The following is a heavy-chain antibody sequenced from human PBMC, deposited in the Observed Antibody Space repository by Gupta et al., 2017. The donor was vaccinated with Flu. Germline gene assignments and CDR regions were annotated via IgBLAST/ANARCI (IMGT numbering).Heavy chain of an antibody. CDR3: ASNGIVVVPAARPANGLGYYYGMDV. J-gene: IGHJ6*02. CDR1: GGTFSSYA. CDR2: IIPIFGTA. Sequence: QVQLVQSGAEVKKPGSSVKVSCKASGGTFSSYAISWVRQAPGQGLEWMGGIIPIFGTANYAQKFQGRVTITADESTSTAYMELSSLRSEDTAVYYCASNGIVVVPAARPANGLGYYYGMDVWGQGTTVTVSS. D-gene: IGHD2-2*01. V-gene: IGHV1-69*01.